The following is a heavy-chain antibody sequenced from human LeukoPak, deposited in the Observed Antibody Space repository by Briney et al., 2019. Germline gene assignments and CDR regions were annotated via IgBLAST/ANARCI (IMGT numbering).Heavy chain of an antibody. CDR2: IYYSGST. CDR3: ARVGPYSIILANAKENWFDP. Sequence: PSETLSLTCTVSGGSISSSSYYWGWIRQPPGKGLEWIGTIYYSGSTYYNPSLKSRVTISVDTSKNQFSLKLSSVTAADTAVHYCARVGPYSIILANAKENWFDPWGQGTLVTVSS. V-gene: IGHV4-39*07. D-gene: IGHD3/OR15-3a*01. CDR1: GGSISSSSYY. J-gene: IGHJ5*02.